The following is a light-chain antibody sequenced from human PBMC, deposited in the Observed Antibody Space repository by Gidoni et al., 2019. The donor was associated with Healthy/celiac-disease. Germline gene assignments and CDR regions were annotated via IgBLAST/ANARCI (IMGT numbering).Light chain of an antibody. J-gene: IGKJ1*01. Sequence: DIVLTQSPATLSLSPGERATLYCRASQSVSSYLAWYQQKPGQAPRLLIYDASNRATGIPARFSGSGSGTDFTLTISSLEPEDFAVYYCQQRPTFGQGTKVEIK. CDR2: DAS. V-gene: IGKV3-11*01. CDR1: QSVSSY. CDR3: QQRPT.